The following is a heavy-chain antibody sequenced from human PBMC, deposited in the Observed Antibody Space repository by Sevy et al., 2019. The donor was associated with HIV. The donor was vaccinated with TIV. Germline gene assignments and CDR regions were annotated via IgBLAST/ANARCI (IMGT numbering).Heavy chain of an antibody. J-gene: IGHJ6*02. CDR2: ISGSGGTT. CDR3: AKGDTSTRYYYYVMDV. Sequence: GGSLRLSCAASGFTFSNFGMSWVRQAPGKGLEWVSTISGSGGTTYYADSVKGRFTISRDNSKKTLYLQMNSLRAEDTALYYCAKGDTSTRYYYYVMDVWGQGTAVTVSS. CDR1: GFTFSNFG. V-gene: IGHV3-23*01. D-gene: IGHD2-2*01.